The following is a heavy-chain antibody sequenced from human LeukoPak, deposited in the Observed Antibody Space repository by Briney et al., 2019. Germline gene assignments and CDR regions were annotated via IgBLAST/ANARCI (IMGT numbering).Heavy chain of an antibody. V-gene: IGHV4-59*01. Sequence: PSETLSLTCTVSGGSIGSYYWSWIRQPPGKGLEWIGYIYYSGSTNYNPSLKSRVTISVDTSKNQFSLKLSSVTAADTAVYYCARVPSGITGTTGDYWGQGTLVTVSS. CDR2: IYYSGST. J-gene: IGHJ4*02. CDR3: ARVPSGITGTTGDY. D-gene: IGHD1-7*01. CDR1: GGSIGSYY.